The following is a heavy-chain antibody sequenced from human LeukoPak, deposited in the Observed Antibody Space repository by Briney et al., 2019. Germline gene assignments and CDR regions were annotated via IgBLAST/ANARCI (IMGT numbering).Heavy chain of an antibody. CDR1: GFTVSSNY. CDR2: IYSGGST. J-gene: IGHJ6*02. Sequence: GGSLRLSCAASGFTVSSNYMSWVRQAPGKGLEWVSVIYSGGSTYYADSVKGRFTISRDNSKNTLYLQMNSLRAEDTAVYYCARDLVPLYYYYGMDVWGQGTTVTVSS. V-gene: IGHV3-53*01. D-gene: IGHD6-13*01. CDR3: ARDLVPLYYYYGMDV.